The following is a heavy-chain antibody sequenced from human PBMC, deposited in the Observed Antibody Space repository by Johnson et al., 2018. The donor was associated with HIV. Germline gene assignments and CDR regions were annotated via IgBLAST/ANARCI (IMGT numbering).Heavy chain of an antibody. CDR2: ISYDGNKT. V-gene: IGHV3-30*04. J-gene: IGHJ3*02. CDR3: TTDPIAAAGPDAFDI. CDR1: GFTFSSYA. Sequence: QMLLVESGGGVVQPGRSLRLSCAASGFTFSSYAMHWVRQAPGEGLEWVAVISYDGNKTYYADSVRGLTISRDNSKNSLYLQMNSLKTEDTAVYYCTTDPIAAAGPDAFDIWGQGTVVTVSS. D-gene: IGHD6-13*01.